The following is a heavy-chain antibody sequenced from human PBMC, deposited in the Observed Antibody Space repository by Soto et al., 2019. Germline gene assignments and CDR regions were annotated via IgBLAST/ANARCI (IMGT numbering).Heavy chain of an antibody. Sequence: PSVIMSLTCPACGGSIRSGGAYWTWIRKLTGKGLEWIAYVYSSGRTYYNPSLKSRVYISLDTSKNHFSLNLSSVTAADTAVYYCARNHNDFNKGCNIWGQGAMFTASS. CDR3: ARNHNDFNKGCNI. D-gene: IGHD2-15*01. CDR2: VYSSGRT. J-gene: IGHJ3*02. CDR1: GGSIRSGGAY. V-gene: IGHV4-31*03.